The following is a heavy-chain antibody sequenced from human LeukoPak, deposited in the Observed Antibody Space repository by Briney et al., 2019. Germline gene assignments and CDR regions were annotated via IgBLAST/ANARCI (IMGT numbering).Heavy chain of an antibody. V-gene: IGHV3-7*01. J-gene: IGHJ1*01. D-gene: IGHD3-16*01. Sequence: AGGSLRLSCAASGFTFSSYAMSWVRQAPGKGLEWVAKMREDGTEKYYVDSVKGRFTISRDNAEKSLYLQMNSLRAEDTAIYYCATGGALGGYFQYWGQGTLVTVSS. CDR1: GFTFSSYA. CDR2: MREDGTEK. CDR3: ATGGALGGYFQY.